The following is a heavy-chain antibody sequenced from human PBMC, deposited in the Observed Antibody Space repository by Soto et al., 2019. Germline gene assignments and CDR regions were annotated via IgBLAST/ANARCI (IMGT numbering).Heavy chain of an antibody. J-gene: IGHJ4*02. V-gene: IGHV3-23*01. Sequence: EVQLLESGGGWVQPGGYLRLSCAASGFTFRNYAMSWVRQAPGKGLEWFSAVHGGGVTTFYADSVKGRFTISRDNSKHTLSLEMISLRAEDTSVYYCTRLRTMTTGASDYWGQGTLVTVSS. CDR1: GFTFRNYA. CDR3: TRLRTMTTGASDY. CDR2: VHGGGVTT. D-gene: IGHD4-17*01.